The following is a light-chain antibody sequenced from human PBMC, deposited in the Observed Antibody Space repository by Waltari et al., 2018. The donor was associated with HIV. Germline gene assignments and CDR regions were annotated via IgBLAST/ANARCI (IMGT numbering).Light chain of an antibody. Sequence: EAVLTQSPVSLSVALGRPASISCISSQSLIYTDGNTYLNWFHQRPGQSPRRLIYKISNRDSGVPDRFSGSGSVTEFTLHISRVDAEDVGIFYCMQSTHWPGTFGQGTKVEIQ. CDR1: QSLIYTDGNTY. CDR3: MQSTHWPGT. V-gene: IGKV2-30*01. CDR2: KIS. J-gene: IGKJ1*01.